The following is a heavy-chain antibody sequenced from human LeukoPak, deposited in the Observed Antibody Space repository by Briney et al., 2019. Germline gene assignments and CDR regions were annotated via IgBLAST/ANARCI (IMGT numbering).Heavy chain of an antibody. Sequence: GALVTVSCTASGYTFTIYGISWVRQAPGQGLEWMGWISAYNGNTNSAQNLQGRVTMTTDTSTSTAYMELRSLRSDDTAAYYCARDPDYVNLLYWGQGTLVTVSS. CDR2: ISAYNGNT. CDR1: GYTFTIYG. D-gene: IGHD3-16*01. J-gene: IGHJ4*02. CDR3: ARDPDYVNLLY. V-gene: IGHV1-18*01.